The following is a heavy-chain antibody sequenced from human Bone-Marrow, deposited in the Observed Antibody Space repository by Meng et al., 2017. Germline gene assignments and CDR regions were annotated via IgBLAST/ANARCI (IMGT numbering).Heavy chain of an antibody. V-gene: IGHV4-39*07. Sequence: QLHLQESGPGLVKPSETLSLTCTVSGGSISSSSYYWGWIRQPPGKGLEWIGSIYYSGSTYYNPSLKSRVTISVDTSKNQFSLKLSSVTAADTAVYYCARDPTAYDASPSIWGQGTMVTVSS. D-gene: IGHD2-21*01. CDR3: ARDPTAYDASPSI. CDR1: GGSISSSSYY. J-gene: IGHJ3*02. CDR2: IYYSGST.